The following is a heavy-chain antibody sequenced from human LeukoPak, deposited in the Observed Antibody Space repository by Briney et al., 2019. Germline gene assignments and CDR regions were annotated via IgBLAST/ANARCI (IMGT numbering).Heavy chain of an antibody. CDR3: ARANYYDPRGDAFDI. J-gene: IGHJ3*02. CDR2: TRNKANSYTT. Sequence: GGTLRLSCAASGFTFSSYGMSWVRQAPGKGLEWVGRTRNKANSYTTEYAASVKGRFTISRDDSKNSLYLQMNRLKTEDTAVYYCARANYYDPRGDAFDIWGQGTMVTVSS. V-gene: IGHV3-72*01. CDR1: GFTFSSYG. D-gene: IGHD3-22*01.